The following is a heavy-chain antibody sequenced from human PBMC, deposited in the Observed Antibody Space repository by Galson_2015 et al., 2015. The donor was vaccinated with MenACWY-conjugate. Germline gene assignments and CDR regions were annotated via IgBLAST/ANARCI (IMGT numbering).Heavy chain of an antibody. CDR1: GSTFSRYW. V-gene: IGHV3-74*01. CDR3: ATYCSSPSCYANGAY. Sequence: SLRLSCAASGSTFSRYWMHWVRQSPGKGLVWVSRINSDGSAADYADSVKGQFTISRGNAKNTLYLQMNSLRAEDTAVYYCATYCSSPSCYANGAYWGQGTLVTVSS. J-gene: IGHJ4*02. CDR2: INSDGSAA. D-gene: IGHD2-2*01.